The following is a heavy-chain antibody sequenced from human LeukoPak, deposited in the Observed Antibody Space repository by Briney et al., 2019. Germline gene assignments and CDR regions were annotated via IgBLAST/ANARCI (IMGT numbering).Heavy chain of an antibody. V-gene: IGHV4-59*01. D-gene: IGHD2-2*02. CDR1: GGSISSYY. J-gene: IGHJ4*02. CDR3: ARDRGAIRY. Sequence: SETLSLTYTVSGGSISSYYWNWIRQPPGKGLEWIGYIYYSGSTNYNPSLKSRVTISVDTSKNQFSLKLSSVSAADTAVYYCARDRGAIRYWGQGTLVTVSS. CDR2: IYYSGST.